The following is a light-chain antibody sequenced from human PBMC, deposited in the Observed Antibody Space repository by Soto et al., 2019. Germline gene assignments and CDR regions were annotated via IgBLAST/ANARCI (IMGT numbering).Light chain of an antibody. CDR1: SSDFGSYNR. Sequence: QSALTQPPSVSGSPGQSVTISCTGTSSDFGSYNRVSWYQRPPGTGPKLVIYEVSNRPSGIPDRFSGSKSGNTASLTISGLQAEDEADYYCSSYTSSSTGVFGGGTKLTVL. CDR2: EVS. J-gene: IGLJ3*02. CDR3: SSYTSSSTGV. V-gene: IGLV2-18*02.